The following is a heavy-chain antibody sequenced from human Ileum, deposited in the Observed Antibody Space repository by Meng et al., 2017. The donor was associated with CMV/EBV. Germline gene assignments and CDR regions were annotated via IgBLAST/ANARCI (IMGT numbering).Heavy chain of an antibody. CDR2: ISGSGGST. J-gene: IGHJ6*02. V-gene: IGHV3-23*01. D-gene: IGHD2/OR15-2a*01. CDR1: GLTFSSYA. CDR3: AKDRSFSSYYGMDV. Sequence: GESLKISCAASGLTFSSYAMSWVRQAPGKGLEWVSAISGSGGSTYYADSVKGRFTISRDSSKNTLYLQMNSLRAEDTAVYYCAKDRSFSSYYGMDVWGQGTTVTVSS.